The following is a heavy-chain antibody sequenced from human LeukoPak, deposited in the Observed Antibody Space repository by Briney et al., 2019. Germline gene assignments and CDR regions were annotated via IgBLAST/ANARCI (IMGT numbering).Heavy chain of an antibody. CDR1: GGSISGYY. V-gene: IGHV4-59*01. CDR2: IYYSGST. Sequence: SETLSLTCTVSGGSISGYYWSWIRQPPGKGLEWIGYIYYSGSTNYNPSLKSRVTISVDTSKNQFSLKLSSVTAADTAVYYCARTDVYYDFWSGYYTGKAMDVWGQGTTVTVSS. J-gene: IGHJ6*02. D-gene: IGHD3-3*01. CDR3: ARTDVYYDFWSGYYTGKAMDV.